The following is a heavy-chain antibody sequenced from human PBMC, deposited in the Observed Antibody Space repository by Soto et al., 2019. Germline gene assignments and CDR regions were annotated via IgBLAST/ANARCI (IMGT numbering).Heavy chain of an antibody. Sequence: GASVKVSCKASGGTFSSYTISWVRQAPGQGLEWMGRIIPILGIANYAQKFRGRVTITADESTSTAYMELSSLRSEDTAVYYCARAADYYGSGSQPPNSYYYYYGMDVWGQGTTVTVSS. CDR2: IIPILGIA. D-gene: IGHD3-10*01. CDR3: ARAADYYGSGSQPPNSYYYYYGMDV. V-gene: IGHV1-69*02. CDR1: GGTFSSYT. J-gene: IGHJ6*02.